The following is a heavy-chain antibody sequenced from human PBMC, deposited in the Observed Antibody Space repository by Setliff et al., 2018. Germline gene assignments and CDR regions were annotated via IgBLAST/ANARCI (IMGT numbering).Heavy chain of an antibody. CDR2: IHHSGRT. Sequence: SETLSLTCAVSGFSISSGYYWGWIRQPPGKGLEWIVNIHHSGRTFYNPSLKSRVTLSVDTSKNHVSLKLSSVTAADAAVYYCARAHTWSLPNDNSGYPGWFDPWGQGTLVTVSS. J-gene: IGHJ5*02. D-gene: IGHD3-22*01. V-gene: IGHV4-38-2*01. CDR3: ARAHTWSLPNDNSGYPGWFDP. CDR1: GFSISSGYY.